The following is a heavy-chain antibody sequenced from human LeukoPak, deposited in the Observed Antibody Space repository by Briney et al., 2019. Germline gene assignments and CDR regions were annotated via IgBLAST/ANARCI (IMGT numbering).Heavy chain of an antibody. J-gene: IGHJ4*02. CDR1: GYSFTDYA. CDR3: TTELVN. Sequence: GASVKVSCKASGYSFTDYALHWVHQAPGQRLEWMGWINPGNNNTKYSQNFQGRVFFITDTSASTAYMELSGLRSQDTAVYYCTTELVNWGQGTLVTVSP. D-gene: IGHD2-8*02. CDR2: INPGNNNT. V-gene: IGHV1-3*01.